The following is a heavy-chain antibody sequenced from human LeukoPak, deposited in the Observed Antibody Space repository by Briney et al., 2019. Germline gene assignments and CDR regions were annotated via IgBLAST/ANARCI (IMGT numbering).Heavy chain of an antibody. Sequence: GASVKVSCKASGYTFTGYYMHWVRQAPGQGLEWMGWINPNSGGTNYAQKFQGRVTMTRDTSISTAYMELSRLRSDDTAVYYCARRVGGPTSGWFDPWGQGTLVTVSS. CDR1: GYTFTGYY. D-gene: IGHD3-16*01. CDR2: INPNSGGT. J-gene: IGHJ5*02. V-gene: IGHV1-2*02. CDR3: ARRVGGPTSGWFDP.